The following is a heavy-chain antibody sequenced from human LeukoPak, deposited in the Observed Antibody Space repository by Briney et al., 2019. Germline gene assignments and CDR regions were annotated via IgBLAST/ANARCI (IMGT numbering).Heavy chain of an antibody. D-gene: IGHD6-19*01. CDR2: ISSSSSYI. CDR1: GFTFSSYS. V-gene: IGHV3-21*01. Sequence: GGPLRLSCAASGFTFSSYSMNWVRQAPGKGLEWVSSISSSSSYIYYADSVKGRFTISRDNAKNSLYLQMNSLRAEDTAVYYCARMASGIAVDWGQGTLVTVSS. CDR3: ARMASGIAVD. J-gene: IGHJ4*02.